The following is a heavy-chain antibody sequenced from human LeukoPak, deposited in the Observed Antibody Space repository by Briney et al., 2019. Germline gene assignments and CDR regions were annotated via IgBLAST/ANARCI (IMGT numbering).Heavy chain of an antibody. CDR1: GFTFSNYA. D-gene: IGHD6-19*01. CDR3: ARGTSGWYATSRFDF. J-gene: IGHJ4*02. CDR2: ISYDGGNN. V-gene: IGHV3-30*04. Sequence: AWGSLRLSCAASGFTFSNYAMHWVRQAPGKGLECVAVISYDGGNNYYTDSVRGRFTISKDNSKKTLYLQMDSLSADDTAVYYCARGTSGWYATSRFDFWGQGTLVTVSS.